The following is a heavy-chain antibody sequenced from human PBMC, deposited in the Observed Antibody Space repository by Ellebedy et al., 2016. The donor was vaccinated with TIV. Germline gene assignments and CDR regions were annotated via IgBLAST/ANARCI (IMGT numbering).Heavy chain of an antibody. V-gene: IGHV1-46*01. J-gene: IGHJ1*01. CDR2: FNPSTGST. D-gene: IGHD3-16*01. CDR1: GYTFTGYY. CDR3: ARLSDRGEH. Sequence: ASVKVSCKTSGYTFTGYYMQWVRQAPGQGLEWMGIFNPSTGSTRYAQKFQGRVTLTRDRSTNTVYMEMSSLRSEDTAVYYCARLSDRGEHWGQGTLVTISS.